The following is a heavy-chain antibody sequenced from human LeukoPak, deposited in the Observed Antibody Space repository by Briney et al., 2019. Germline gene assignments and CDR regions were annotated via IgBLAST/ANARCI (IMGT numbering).Heavy chain of an antibody. D-gene: IGHD5-12*01. CDR3: VKVDIVATIPQDY. CDR1: GFTFSSYA. CDR2: ISSNGGST. J-gene: IGHJ4*02. V-gene: IGHV3-64D*06. Sequence: GGSLRLSCSASGFTFSSYAMHWVRQAPGKGLEYVSAISSNGGSTYYADSVKGRFTISRDNSKNTLYLQMSSLRAEDTAVYYCVKVDIVATIPQDYWGQGTLVTVSS.